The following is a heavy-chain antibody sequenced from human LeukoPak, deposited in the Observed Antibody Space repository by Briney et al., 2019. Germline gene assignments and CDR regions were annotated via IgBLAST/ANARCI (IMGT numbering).Heavy chain of an antibody. V-gene: IGHV3-7*01. J-gene: IGHJ6*03. Sequence: GGSLRLSCAASGFTFSSYWMSWVRQAPGKGLEWVANIKQDGSEKYYVDSVKGRFTISRDNAKNSLYLQMNSLRAEDTAVYYCARASSSWPGPYYYYYYMDVWGKGTTVTISS. CDR1: GFTFSSYW. CDR3: ARASSSWPGPYYYYYYMDV. D-gene: IGHD6-13*01. CDR2: IKQDGSEK.